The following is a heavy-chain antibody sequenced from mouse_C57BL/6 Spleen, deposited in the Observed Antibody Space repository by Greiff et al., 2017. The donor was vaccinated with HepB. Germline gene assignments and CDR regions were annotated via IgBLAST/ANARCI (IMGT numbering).Heavy chain of an antibody. Sequence: EVQLVESGGGLVQPKGSLKLSCAASGFSFNTYAMNWIRQAPGKGLEWVARIRSKSNNYATYYADSVKDRFTISRDDSESMLYLQMNNLKTEDTAMYYWVGGSSPYYAMDYWGQGTSVTVSS. D-gene: IGHD1-1*01. CDR1: GFSFNTYA. CDR3: VGGSSPYYAMDY. V-gene: IGHV10-1*01. J-gene: IGHJ4*01. CDR2: IRSKSNNYAT.